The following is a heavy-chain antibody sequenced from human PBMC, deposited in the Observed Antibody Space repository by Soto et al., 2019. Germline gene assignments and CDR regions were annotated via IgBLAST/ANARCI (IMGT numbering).Heavy chain of an antibody. J-gene: IGHJ6*02. CDR2: IDPSDSYT. CDR1: GYSFTSYW. Sequence: PGESLKISCKGSGYSFTSYWISWVRQMPGKGLEWMGRIDPSDSYTNYSPSFQGHVTISADKSISTAYLQWSSLKASDTAMYYCASSALDCISTSCFGTYYYYGMDVWGQGTTVTVSS. D-gene: IGHD2-2*01. V-gene: IGHV5-10-1*01. CDR3: ASSALDCISTSCFGTYYYYGMDV.